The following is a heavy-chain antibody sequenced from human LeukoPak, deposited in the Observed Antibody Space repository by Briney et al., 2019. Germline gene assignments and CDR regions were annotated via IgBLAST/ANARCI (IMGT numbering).Heavy chain of an antibody. CDR3: GRYTISWYLDC. CDR1: ADSVSSNSAA. Sequence: SQALSLTCAISADSVSSNSAAWNWITKSPSRAVEWVGRTYYRSKWYTDHEISVKSRVTTTPDTSKNQFSLQLNSVTPEYTAVYDCGRYTISWYLDCWGRGTLVTVSS. D-gene: IGHD6-13*01. CDR2: TYYRSKWYT. J-gene: IGHJ4*02. V-gene: IGHV6-1*01.